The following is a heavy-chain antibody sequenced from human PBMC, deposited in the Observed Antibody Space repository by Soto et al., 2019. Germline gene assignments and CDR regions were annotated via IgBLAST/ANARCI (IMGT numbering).Heavy chain of an antibody. CDR3: ARGHEYGGNSDAFDI. D-gene: IGHD4-17*01. Sequence: QVQLVQSGAEVKKPGSSVKVSCKASGGTFSTSSINWLRQAPGQRPECMGNILPIFGTADYAQKFQDRVTITADKSTDTAYMELRRLFSEDTAVYYGARGHEYGGNSDAFDIWGQGPVVTVSS. CDR1: GGTFSTSS. V-gene: IGHV1-69*14. J-gene: IGHJ3*02. CDR2: ILPIFGTA.